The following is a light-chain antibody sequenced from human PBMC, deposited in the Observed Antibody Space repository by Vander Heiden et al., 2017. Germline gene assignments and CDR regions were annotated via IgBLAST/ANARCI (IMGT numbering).Light chain of an antibody. CDR3: QTWGTGIQV. Sequence: QVVLPPSHSASASLGASVKLTCTLSRGHSGYAIAWHQQQPEKGPRYLMKLYSDGSHRKGDGIPDRFSGSSSGADRFLTISSLQSEDEADYYCQTWGTGIQVFGGGTKLTVL. CDR1: RGHSGYA. V-gene: IGLV4-69*01. CDR2: LYSDGSH. J-gene: IGLJ3*02.